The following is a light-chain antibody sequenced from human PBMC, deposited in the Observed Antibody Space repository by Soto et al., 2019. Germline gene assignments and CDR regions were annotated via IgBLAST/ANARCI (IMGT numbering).Light chain of an antibody. CDR3: SSFAGNNNVV. V-gene: IGLV2-8*01. CDR1: SSDVGGHNS. CDR2: EVT. Sequence: QSALTQPPSASGSPGQSVTISCTGTSSDVGGHNSVSWYQQHPGKAPKLIIYEVTKRPSGVPDRFFGSKSGNTASLTVSGLQAEDEADYHCSSFAGNNNVVFGGGTKLTVL. J-gene: IGLJ3*02.